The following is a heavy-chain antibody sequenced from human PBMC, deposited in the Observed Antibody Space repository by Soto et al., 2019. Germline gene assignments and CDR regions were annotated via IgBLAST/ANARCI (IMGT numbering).Heavy chain of an antibody. D-gene: IGHD2-15*01. V-gene: IGHV4-30-2*01. CDR3: AREGIGYYYGMDV. Sequence: SETLSLPCSVSGCSISSGGYSWSWIRQPPGKGLEWIGYIYHSGSTYYNPSLKSRVTISVDRSKNQFSLKLSSVTAADTAVYYCAREGIGYYYGMDVWGQGTTVTVSS. J-gene: IGHJ6*02. CDR1: GCSISSGGYS. CDR2: IYHSGST.